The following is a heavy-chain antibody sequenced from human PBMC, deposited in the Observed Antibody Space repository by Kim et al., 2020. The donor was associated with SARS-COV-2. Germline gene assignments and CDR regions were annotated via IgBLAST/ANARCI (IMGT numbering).Heavy chain of an antibody. V-gene: IGHV4-59*13. J-gene: IGHJ4*02. CDR3: ASWDYSDNAGLVL. CDR1: GAPISSYY. Sequence: SETLSLTCTVSGAPISSYYWVWVRQPPGKGLEWMATFFKSGSTSSNPSLKSRVTISADTSNHQFSLQLSSVTAADTAVYYCASWDYSDNAGLVLWGQGTRVTVSS. D-gene: IGHD4-4*01. CDR2: FFKSGST.